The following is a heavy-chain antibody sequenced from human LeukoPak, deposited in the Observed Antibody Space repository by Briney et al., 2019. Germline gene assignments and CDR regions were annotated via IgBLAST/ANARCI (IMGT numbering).Heavy chain of an antibody. Sequence: GGSLRLSCAASGFTFSRHWMTWVRQAPGKGLEWVANIKEDGTKKNYVDSVKGRFTISRDNAKNSLYLQMNSLRAEDTAVYYCARDAVQLFDYWGQGTLVTVSS. CDR1: GFTFSRHW. CDR2: IKEDGTKK. D-gene: IGHD1-1*01. J-gene: IGHJ4*02. CDR3: ARDAVQLFDY. V-gene: IGHV3-7*01.